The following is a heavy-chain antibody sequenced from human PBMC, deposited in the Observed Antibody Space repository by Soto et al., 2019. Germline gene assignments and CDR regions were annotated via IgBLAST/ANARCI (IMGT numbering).Heavy chain of an antibody. J-gene: IGHJ3*02. CDR1: GFTFRNYN. CDR2: ISIGGST. CDR3: ARVPPGGYSGYDSAFDI. Sequence: GGSLRLSCAASGFTFRNYNMNWVRQAPGKGLEWTSHISIGGSTGYADPVKGRFTISRDNAKNSLYLQMNSLRAEDTALYYCARVPPGGYSGYDSAFDIWGQGTMVTVSS. V-gene: IGHV3-20*04. D-gene: IGHD5-12*01.